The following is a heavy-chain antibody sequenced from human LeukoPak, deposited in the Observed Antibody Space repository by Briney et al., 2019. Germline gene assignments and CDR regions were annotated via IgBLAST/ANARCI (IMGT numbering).Heavy chain of an antibody. CDR2: IIPIFGTA. V-gene: IGHV1-69*01. J-gene: IGHJ6*02. D-gene: IGHD6-6*01. Sequence: SVKVSCTASGGTFSSYGISWVRQAPGQGLEWMGGIIPIFGTANYAQKFQGRVTITADESTSTAYMELSSLRSEDTAVYYCVRLDEYSSSSRYYGMDVWGQGTTVTVSS. CDR3: VRLDEYSSSSRYYGMDV. CDR1: GGTFSSYG.